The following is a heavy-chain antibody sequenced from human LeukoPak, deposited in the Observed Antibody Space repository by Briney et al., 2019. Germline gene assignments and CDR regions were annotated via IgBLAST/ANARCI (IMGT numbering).Heavy chain of an antibody. CDR1: GFTFSSYA. CDR3: ARGDYYDSSGPADY. D-gene: IGHD3-22*01. V-gene: IGHV3-30-3*01. CDR2: ISCDGSNK. J-gene: IGHJ4*02. Sequence: GGSLRLSCAASGFTFSSYAMHWVRQAPGKGLEWVAVISCDGSNKYYADSVKGRFTISRDNSKNTLYLQMNSLRAEDTAVYYCARGDYYDSSGPADYWGQGTLVTVSS.